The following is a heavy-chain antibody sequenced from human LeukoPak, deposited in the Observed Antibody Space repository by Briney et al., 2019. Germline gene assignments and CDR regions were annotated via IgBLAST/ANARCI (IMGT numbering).Heavy chain of an antibody. CDR1: GFTFSSYG. CDR3: AKDLRLYGSGSSDVDY. D-gene: IGHD3-10*01. J-gene: IGHJ4*02. CDR2: IWYDGSNK. Sequence: PGRSLRLSCAASGFTFSSYGMHWVRQAPGKGLEWVAVIWYDGSNKYYADSVKGRFTISRDNSKYTLYLQMNSLRAEDTAVYYCAKDLRLYGSGSSDVDYWGQGTLVTVSS. V-gene: IGHV3-33*06.